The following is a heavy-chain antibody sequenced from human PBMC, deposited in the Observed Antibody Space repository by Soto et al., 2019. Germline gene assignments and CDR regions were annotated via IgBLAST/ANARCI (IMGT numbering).Heavy chain of an antibody. CDR2: ISSRNNDM. D-gene: IGHD2-21*01. CDR3: ARDVNGGFCGA. Sequence: GGSLRLSCAASGFTFSSYSMNWVRQAPGEGLEWVSTISSRNNDMYYVDSVKGRFTISRDNARNSVSLQMNSLRADDTAVYYCARDVNGGFCGAWGQGTLVTVSS. CDR1: GFTFSSYS. J-gene: IGHJ5*02. V-gene: IGHV3-21*01.